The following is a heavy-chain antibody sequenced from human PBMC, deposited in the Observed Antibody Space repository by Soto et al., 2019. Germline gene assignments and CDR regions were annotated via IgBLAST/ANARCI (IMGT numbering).Heavy chain of an antibody. D-gene: IGHD1-26*01. CDR1: GFTFSDYY. Sequence: PGGSLRLSCAASGFTFSDYYMSWIRQAPGKGLGWVSYISISSSYTNYADSVKGRFTISRDNAKNSLYLQMNSLRAEDTAVYYCARVDMGASSRDYWGQGTLVTVSS. CDR3: ARVDMGASSRDY. V-gene: IGHV3-11*06. J-gene: IGHJ4*02. CDR2: ISISSSYT.